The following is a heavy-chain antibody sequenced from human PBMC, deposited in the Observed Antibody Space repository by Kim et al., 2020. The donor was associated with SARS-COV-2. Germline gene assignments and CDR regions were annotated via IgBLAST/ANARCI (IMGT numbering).Heavy chain of an antibody. Sequence: GGSLRLSCAASGFTFSSYSMNWVRQAPGKGLEWVSSISSSSSYIYYADSVKGRFTISRDNAKNSLYLQMNSLRAEDTAVYYCATFDVVRGVILRYFDYWGQGTLVTVSS. CDR1: GFTFSSYS. CDR2: ISSSSSYI. CDR3: ATFDVVRGVILRYFDY. J-gene: IGHJ4*02. V-gene: IGHV3-21*01. D-gene: IGHD3-10*01.